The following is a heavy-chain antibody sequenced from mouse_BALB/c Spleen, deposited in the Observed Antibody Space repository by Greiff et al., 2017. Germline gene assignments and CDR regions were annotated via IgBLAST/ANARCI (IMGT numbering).Heavy chain of an antibody. J-gene: IGHJ3*01. Sequence: EVHLVESGGGLVKPGGSLKLSCAASGFTFSSYAMSWVRQTPEKRLEWVASISSGGSTYYPDSVKGRFTISRDNARNILYLQMSSLRSEDTAMYYCARETTATVFAYWGQGTLVTVSA. CDR2: ISSGGST. D-gene: IGHD1-2*01. V-gene: IGHV5-6-5*01. CDR3: ARETTATVFAY. CDR1: GFTFSSYA.